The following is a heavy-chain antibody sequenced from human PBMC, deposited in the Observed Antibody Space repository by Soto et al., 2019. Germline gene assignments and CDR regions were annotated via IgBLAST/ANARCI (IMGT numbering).Heavy chain of an antibody. J-gene: IGHJ5*02. CDR1: GGSFRNYY. CDR3: TREERFPRYWFDP. CDR2: VNHSGEA. D-gene: IGHD3-10*01. Sequence: NPSETLSLTCGVYGGSFRNYYWIWVRQPPGKGLEWIGEVNHSGEATYNPSLQSRITISLDTSNNQFSLKMTSVTAADTAMYFCTREERFPRYWFDPWGQGNQVTVSS. V-gene: IGHV4-34*01.